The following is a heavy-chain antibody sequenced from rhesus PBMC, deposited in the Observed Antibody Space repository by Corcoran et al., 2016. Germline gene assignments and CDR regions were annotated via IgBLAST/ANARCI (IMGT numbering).Heavy chain of an antibody. Sequence: QLQLQESGPGLVKPSETLSLTCAVSGGSISDNWWSWFRQPPGKGLEWIGRISGSDGSTSYNPSFKSRVTISTDTSKNHLSLKLISVTAADTAVYYCARDRIYSGYDYWGQGVLVTVSS. CDR2: ISGSDGST. D-gene: IGHD5-24*01. CDR3: ARDRIYSGYDY. CDR1: GGSISDNW. J-gene: IGHJ4*01. V-gene: IGHV4-173*01.